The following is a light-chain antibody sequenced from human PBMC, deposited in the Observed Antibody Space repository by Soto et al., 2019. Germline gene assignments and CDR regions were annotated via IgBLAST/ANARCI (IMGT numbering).Light chain of an antibody. J-gene: IGKJ1*01. Sequence: EIVMTQSPATLSVSPGERVTLSCRASQSVSFNLAWFQQKPGQTPRLLIYSASTRATGIPARFSASGSGTEFTLTISGLQSEDFAVYYCQQYNDWPRTFGQGTKVDIK. V-gene: IGKV3-15*01. CDR2: SAS. CDR3: QQYNDWPRT. CDR1: QSVSFN.